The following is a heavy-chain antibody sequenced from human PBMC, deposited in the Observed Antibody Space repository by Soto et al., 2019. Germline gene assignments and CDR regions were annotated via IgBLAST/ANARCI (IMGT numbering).Heavy chain of an antibody. Sequence: ASVKVACKASGYTFTSYAISWGRQAPGQRLEWMGWINAGNGNTNYSQKLQGRVTITRDTSASTAYMELSSLRSEDTAVYYCARSPGYSYGDYWGQGTLVTVSS. CDR3: ARSPGYSYGDY. CDR1: GYTFTSYA. D-gene: IGHD5-18*01. V-gene: IGHV1-3*01. J-gene: IGHJ4*02. CDR2: INAGNGNT.